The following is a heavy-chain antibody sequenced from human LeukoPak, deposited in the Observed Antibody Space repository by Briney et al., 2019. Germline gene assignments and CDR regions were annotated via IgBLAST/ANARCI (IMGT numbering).Heavy chain of an antibody. D-gene: IGHD6-19*01. CDR1: GYTLTELS. Sequence: ASVKVSCKVSGYTLTELSMHWVRQAPGKGLEWMGGFDPEDGETIYAQKFQGRVTMTEDTSTDTAYMELSSLRSEDTAVYYRATDRQGGSGWYYFDYWGQGTLVTVSS. J-gene: IGHJ4*02. CDR3: ATDRQGGSGWYYFDY. V-gene: IGHV1-24*01. CDR2: FDPEDGET.